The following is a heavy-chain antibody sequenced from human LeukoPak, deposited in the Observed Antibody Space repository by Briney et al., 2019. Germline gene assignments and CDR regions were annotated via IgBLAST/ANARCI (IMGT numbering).Heavy chain of an antibody. D-gene: IGHD5-12*01. V-gene: IGHV4-38-2*02. Sequence: SETLSLTCTVSGYSISTGYFWAWIRQPPGKGLEWIGSISHGAGTYYSPSLKSRVTMSVDTSKNQFSVNLNSVTAADTAVYYCARDHDVWVAPYFDYWGQGNPVSVSS. CDR1: GYSISTGYF. CDR2: ISHGAGT. J-gene: IGHJ4*02. CDR3: ARDHDVWVAPYFDY.